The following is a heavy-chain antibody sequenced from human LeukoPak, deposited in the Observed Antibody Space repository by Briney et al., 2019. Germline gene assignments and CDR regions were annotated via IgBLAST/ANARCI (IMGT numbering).Heavy chain of an antibody. V-gene: IGHV5-51*01. D-gene: IGHD2-2*02. CDR2: IYPGDWET. J-gene: IGHJ4*02. Sequence: GESLKISCKGSGYSFNNYWIGWVRQMPGKGLEWMGIIYPGDWETKYSPSFQGQVTISAEKSISTAYLQWSSLRASDSAIYYCARIIYGFYYFEYWGQGTLVTVSS. CDR3: ARIIYGFYYFEY. CDR1: GYSFNNYW.